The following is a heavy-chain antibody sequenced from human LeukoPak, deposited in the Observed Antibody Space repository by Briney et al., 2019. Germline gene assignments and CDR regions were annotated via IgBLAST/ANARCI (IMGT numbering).Heavy chain of an antibody. CDR1: GGTFTSYA. Sequence: ASVKVSCKASGGTFTSYAISWVRQAPGQGLEWMGRINPILDIANYAQKFQGRVTITADKSTSTAYLELSSLRPEDTAVYYCASYETKKGQKPIDDWGEGTLVTVSS. D-gene: IGHD3-22*01. CDR3: ASYETKKGQKPIDD. J-gene: IGHJ4*02. CDR2: INPILDIA. V-gene: IGHV1-69*04.